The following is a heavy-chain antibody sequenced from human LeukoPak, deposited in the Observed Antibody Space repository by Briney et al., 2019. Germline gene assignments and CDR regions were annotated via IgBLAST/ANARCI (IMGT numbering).Heavy chain of an antibody. Sequence: ASVKVSCKTSGYSFSDNYMQWVRQAPGQGLEWMGWINPKSGDTNYAQKFQGRVTMTRDASISTVYLELSRLRSDDTAVYYCAREVYGDSSFDYWGQGTLATVSS. V-gene: IGHV1-2*02. D-gene: IGHD4-17*01. CDR2: INPKSGDT. J-gene: IGHJ4*02. CDR1: GYSFSDNY. CDR3: AREVYGDSSFDY.